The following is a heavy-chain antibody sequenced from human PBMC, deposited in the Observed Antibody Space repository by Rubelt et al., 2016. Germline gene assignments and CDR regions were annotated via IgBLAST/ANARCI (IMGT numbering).Heavy chain of an antibody. D-gene: IGHD4-23*01. CDR3: TRAMYGGNSEAYGMDV. CDR1: GFTFSSYG. CDR2: ISSDGSNK. V-gene: IGHV3-30*03. J-gene: IGHJ6*02. Sequence: AGRSLRLSCAASGFTFSSYGMHWVRQAPGKGLEWVAVISSDGSNKYYADSVKGRFTISRDNSKNTLSLQMSSLRVEDTAVYYCTRAMYGGNSEAYGMDVRGQGTTVTVSS.